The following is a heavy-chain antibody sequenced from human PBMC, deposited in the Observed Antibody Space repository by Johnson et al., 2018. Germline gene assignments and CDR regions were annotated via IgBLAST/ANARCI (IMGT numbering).Heavy chain of an antibody. J-gene: IGHJ3*02. CDR3: TRDWRWEGDAFDI. V-gene: IGHV3-9*01. CDR2: IGWVRGRI. D-gene: IGHD1-26*01. Sequence: VQLVESGGGLVQPGRSLRLSCAASGFTFADYAMHWVRQAPGKGLEWVSGIGWVRGRIGYADSVKGRFTLPRDNATNSLYWQMNSLRAEDTAVYYCTRDWRWEGDAFDIWGQGTMVTVSS. CDR1: GFTFADYA.